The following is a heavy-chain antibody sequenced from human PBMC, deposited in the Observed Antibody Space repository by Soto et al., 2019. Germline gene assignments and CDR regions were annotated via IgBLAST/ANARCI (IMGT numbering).Heavy chain of an antibody. J-gene: IGHJ4*02. CDR2: ISDDGSNK. CDR3: ARDRRLHKYGGKDFDY. D-gene: IGHD2-15*01. CDR1: GFTFSSYA. Sequence: QVQLVESGGGVVQPGRSLRLSCAASGFTFSSYAMHWVRQAPGKGLEWVAAISDDGSNKYYADSVKGRFTISRDNSKNTLYLQMNSLRAEDTAVYYCARDRRLHKYGGKDFDYWGQGTLVTVSS. V-gene: IGHV3-30-3*01.